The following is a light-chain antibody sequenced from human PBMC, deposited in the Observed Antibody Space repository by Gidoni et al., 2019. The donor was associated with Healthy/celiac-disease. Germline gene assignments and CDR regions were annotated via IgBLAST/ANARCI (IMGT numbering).Light chain of an antibody. CDR2: GAS. J-gene: IGKJ4*01. CDR3: QQYNNWSPLT. CDR1: QSVSSN. V-gene: IGKV3-15*01. Sequence: EIVMTQSPATLSVSPGERATLSCRASQSVSSNLAWYQPKPGQAPRLLIYGASTRATGIPARFSGSGSGTEFTLTISSLQSEDFAVYYCQQYNNWSPLTFGGGTKVEIK.